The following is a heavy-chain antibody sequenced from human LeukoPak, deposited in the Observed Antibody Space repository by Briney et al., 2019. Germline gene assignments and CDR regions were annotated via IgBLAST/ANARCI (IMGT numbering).Heavy chain of an antibody. V-gene: IGHV3-23*01. Sequence: GGSLRLSCAASGFTFSSFAMSWVRQAPGKGLEWISVISASGGSTYYADSVKGRFTISRDNSKNTLHLQMNSLRAEDTAVYYCAKGISICSYFDNWGQGTLVTVSS. J-gene: IGHJ4*02. CDR2: ISASGGST. CDR3: AKGISICSYFDN. D-gene: IGHD3-9*01. CDR1: GFTFSSFA.